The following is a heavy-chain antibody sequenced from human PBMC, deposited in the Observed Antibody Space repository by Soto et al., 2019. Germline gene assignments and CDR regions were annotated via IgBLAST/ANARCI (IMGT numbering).Heavy chain of an antibody. D-gene: IGHD4-17*01. J-gene: IGHJ4*02. Sequence: QVQLVQSGAEVKKPGASVKVSCKASGYTFTSYGISWVRQAPGQGLEWMGWISAYNGNTNYAQKLQGRVTMTTDTSTSTDEMERGGVRSDGRAGYYGGGKGGGGDYVGGIDYWGQGTLVTVSS. CDR2: ISAYNGNT. CDR3: GGKGGGGDYVGGIDY. CDR1: GYTFTSYG. V-gene: IGHV1-18*04.